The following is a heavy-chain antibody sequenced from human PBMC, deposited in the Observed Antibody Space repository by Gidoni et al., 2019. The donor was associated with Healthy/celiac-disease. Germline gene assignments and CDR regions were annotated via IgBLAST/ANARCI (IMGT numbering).Heavy chain of an antibody. V-gene: IGHV3-33*01. CDR3: ARDGRGITMVRVSSLYYYYGMDV. J-gene: IGHJ6*02. CDR2: IWYDGSNK. D-gene: IGHD3-10*01. Sequence: QVQLVESGGGVVQPGRSLRLSCAASGFTFRSYGMHWVRQAPGKGLEWVAVIWYDGSNKYYADSVKGRFTISRDNSKNTLYLQMNSLRAEDTAVYYCARDGRGITMVRVSSLYYYYGMDVWGQGTTVTVSS. CDR1: GFTFRSYG.